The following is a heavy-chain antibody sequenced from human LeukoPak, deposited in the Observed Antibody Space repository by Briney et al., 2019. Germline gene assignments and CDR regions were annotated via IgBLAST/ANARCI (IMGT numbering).Heavy chain of an antibody. V-gene: IGHV3-53*01. D-gene: IGHD4-17*01. CDR3: ARARDYGDYEY. CDR2: IYSGGRT. Sequence: GGSLRLSCAASGFNVSNNYMSWVRQAPGKGLEWVSVIYSGGRTYYADSVTGRFTISRDNSENTLYLQMNSLRAEDTAVYYCARARDYGDYEYWGQGTLVTVSS. J-gene: IGHJ4*02. CDR1: GFNVSNNY.